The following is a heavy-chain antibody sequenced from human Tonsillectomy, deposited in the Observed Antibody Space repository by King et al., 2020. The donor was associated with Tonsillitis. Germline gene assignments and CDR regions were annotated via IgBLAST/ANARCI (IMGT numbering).Heavy chain of an antibody. CDR3: ARSGSRGVSGWPDAFDI. Sequence: PLQESGPGLVKPSETLSLTCTVSGGSISSYYRSWIRPPPGKGLEWIGYIYYSGSTNYNPSLKSRVTISVDTSKNQFSLKLSSVTAADTAVYYCARSGSRGVSGWPDAFDIWGQGTMVTVSS. CDR2: IYYSGST. CDR1: GGSISSYY. D-gene: IGHD6-19*01. V-gene: IGHV4-59*01. J-gene: IGHJ3*02.